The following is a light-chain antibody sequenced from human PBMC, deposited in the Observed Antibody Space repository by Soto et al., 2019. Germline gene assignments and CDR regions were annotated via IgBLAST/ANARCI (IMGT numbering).Light chain of an antibody. J-gene: IGLJ2*01. CDR3: GTWDSSLSAVV. CDR2: ENN. CDR1: SSNIGNNY. V-gene: IGLV1-51*02. Sequence: QSVLTQPPSVSAAPGQKVTISCSGSSSNIGNNYVSWYQQLPGTAPKLLIYENNKRPSGIPDRFSGSKSGTSATLGITGLQSGDEADYYCGTWDSSLSAVVFRGGTKLTVL.